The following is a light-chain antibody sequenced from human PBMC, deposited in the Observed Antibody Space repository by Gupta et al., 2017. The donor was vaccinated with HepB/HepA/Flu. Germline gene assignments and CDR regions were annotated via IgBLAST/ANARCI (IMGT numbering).Light chain of an antibody. CDR1: QSVDSKY. J-gene: IGKJ3*01. CDR2: ATS. Sequence: EFVLTQSPATLSFSPGERPTLSCRASQSVDSKYLAWYQQKPGQAPRLLIYATSNRLTGVPHRFSGSGSGADFTLTISRLEAADFAVYYCQHFGDSPPGMTFGPGTRVD. V-gene: IGKV3-20*01. CDR3: QHFGDSPPGMT.